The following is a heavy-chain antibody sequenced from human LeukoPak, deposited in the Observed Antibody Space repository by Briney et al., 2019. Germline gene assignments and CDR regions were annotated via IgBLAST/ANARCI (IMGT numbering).Heavy chain of an antibody. CDR3: ATYSTKNAREFES. CDR2: IKTDGSEK. D-gene: IGHD2/OR15-2a*01. V-gene: IGHV3-7*01. J-gene: IGHJ5*01. CDR1: GFTFSNSW. Sequence: GGSLRLSCEASGFTFSNSWMTWVRQTPGKGLEWVANIKTDGSEKYYVDSVKGRFTISRDNAKNSLYLQMNSLRAEDTAVYYCATYSTKNAREFESWGQGTLVTVSS.